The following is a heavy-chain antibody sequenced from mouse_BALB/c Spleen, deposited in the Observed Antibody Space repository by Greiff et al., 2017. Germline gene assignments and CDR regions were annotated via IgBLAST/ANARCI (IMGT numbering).Heavy chain of an antibody. Sequence: EVKLVESGGGLVKPGGSLKLSCAASGFTFSSYAMSWVRQTPEKRLEWVATISSGGSYTYYPDSVKGRFTISRDNAKNTLYLQMSSLRSEDTAMYYCARHGGSDYWGQGTTLTVSS. CDR3: ARHGGSDY. CDR1: GFTFSSYA. V-gene: IGHV5-9-3*01. D-gene: IGHD1-1*02. J-gene: IGHJ2*01. CDR2: ISSGGSYT.